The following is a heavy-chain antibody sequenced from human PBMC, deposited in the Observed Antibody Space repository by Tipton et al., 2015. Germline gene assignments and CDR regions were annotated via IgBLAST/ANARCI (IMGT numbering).Heavy chain of an antibody. D-gene: IGHD1-26*01. J-gene: IGHJ6*02. CDR2: ISSNGYNT. CDR1: GFTLSRYA. CDR3: AKGQVGAGGGDMDV. Sequence: SLRLSCSAAGFTLSRYAMNWVRQAPGKGLEYVSAISSNGYNTYYADSVKGRFTISRDNSKNTLYLQMSSLRAEDTAVYYCAKGQVGAGGGDMDVWGQGTTVTVSS. V-gene: IGHV3-64D*08.